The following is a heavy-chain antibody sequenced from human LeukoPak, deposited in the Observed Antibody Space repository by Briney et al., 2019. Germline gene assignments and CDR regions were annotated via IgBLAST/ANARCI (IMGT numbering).Heavy chain of an antibody. J-gene: IGHJ4*02. V-gene: IGHV3-53*01. CDR3: VHLVERDSSGYYPYFDN. CDR1: GFTVSSNY. CDR2: LYSSGST. D-gene: IGHD3-22*01. Sequence: PGGSLRLFCAASGFTVSSNYMSWVRQAPGKGLEGGSDLYSSGSTRYPDSLTGRFTISRDNSKITLYLQMNSLRAEDTAVYYCVHLVERDSSGYYPYFDNWGQGTLVTVSS.